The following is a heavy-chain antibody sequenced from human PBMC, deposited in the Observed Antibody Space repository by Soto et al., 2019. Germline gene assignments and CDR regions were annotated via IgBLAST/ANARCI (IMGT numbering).Heavy chain of an antibody. V-gene: IGHV3-30-3*01. CDR1: GFTFSSYA. Sequence: GGSLRLSCAASGFTFSSYAMHWVRQAPGKGLEWVAVISYDGSNKYYADSVKGRFTISRDNSKNTLYLQMNSLRAEDTAVYYCARASLDWVRGVIITLLDPWGQGTLVTVSS. J-gene: IGHJ5*02. D-gene: IGHD3-10*01. CDR2: ISYDGSNK. CDR3: ARASLDWVRGVIITLLDP.